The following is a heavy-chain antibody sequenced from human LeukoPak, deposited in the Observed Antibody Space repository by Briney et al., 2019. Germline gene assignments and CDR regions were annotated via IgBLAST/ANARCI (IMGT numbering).Heavy chain of an antibody. Sequence: GGSLRLSCAASGYTFSSYDMTWVRQAPGKGLEWVSTIRTTDTYYAESVKGRFTISRDNSKNTLYLQLNSLRAEDTAVYFCARYCSGGCYYGVDFWGQGTLVTVSS. CDR3: ARYCSGGCYYGVDF. CDR1: GYTFSSYD. CDR2: IRTTDT. J-gene: IGHJ4*02. V-gene: IGHV3-23*01. D-gene: IGHD2-21*02.